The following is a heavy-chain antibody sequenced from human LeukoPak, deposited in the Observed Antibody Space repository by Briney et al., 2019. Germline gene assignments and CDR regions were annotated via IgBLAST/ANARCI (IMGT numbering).Heavy chain of an antibody. J-gene: IGHJ4*02. Sequence: ASVKVSCKASGYTFIGNYMHWVRQAPGQGLEWMGWINPNSGGTNYAQKFQGRVTMTRDTSISTAYMELNRLRSDDTAVYYCARAGKEAVAALLFDYWGQGTLVTVSS. CDR3: ARAGKEAVAALLFDY. CDR2: INPNSGGT. D-gene: IGHD6-19*01. CDR1: GYTFIGNY. V-gene: IGHV1-2*02.